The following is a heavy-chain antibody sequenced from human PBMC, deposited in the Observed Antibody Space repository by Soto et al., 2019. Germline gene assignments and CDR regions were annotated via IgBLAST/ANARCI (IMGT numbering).Heavy chain of an antibody. CDR1: GYTFTIYY. D-gene: IGHD1-7*01. CDR2: INPSGGST. Sequence: QVQLVQSGAEVKKPGASVKVSCKASGYTFTIYYMHWVRQAPGQGLEWMGIINPSGGSTTYAQKFQGRVTMTRDTATSTVYMELSSLRSEDTAVYYCARDRPYNWNLGRGGGYMDVWGNGTTVTVS. V-gene: IGHV1-46*03. J-gene: IGHJ6*03. CDR3: ARDRPYNWNLGRGGGYMDV.